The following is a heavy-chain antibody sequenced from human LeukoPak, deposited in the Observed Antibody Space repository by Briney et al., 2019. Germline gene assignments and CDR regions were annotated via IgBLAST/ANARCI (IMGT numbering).Heavy chain of an antibody. V-gene: IGHV1-2*02. Sequence: ASVKVSCKASGYTFTGYYMHWVRQAPGQGLEWMGWINPNSGDTNYAQKFQGRVTMTRDTSISTAYMELSRLRSDDTAVYYCARANQRGYSYGYVDYWGQGTLVTVSS. CDR3: ARANQRGYSYGYVDY. J-gene: IGHJ4*02. CDR1: GYTFTGYY. CDR2: INPNSGDT. D-gene: IGHD5-18*01.